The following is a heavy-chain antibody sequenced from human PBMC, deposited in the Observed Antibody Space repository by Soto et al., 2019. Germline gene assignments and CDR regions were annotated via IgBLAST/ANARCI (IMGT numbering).Heavy chain of an antibody. D-gene: IGHD1-26*01. CDR2: FDPEDGET. CDR3: ATGPGATDDFLY. Sequence: ASVKVSCKVSGYTLNELSMHWVRQAPGKGLEWMGGFDPEDGETIYAQKFQGRVTMTEDTSTDTAYMELSSLRSEDTAVYYCATGPGATDDFLYWGQGTLVTVSS. V-gene: IGHV1-24*01. CDR1: GYTLNELS. J-gene: IGHJ4*02.